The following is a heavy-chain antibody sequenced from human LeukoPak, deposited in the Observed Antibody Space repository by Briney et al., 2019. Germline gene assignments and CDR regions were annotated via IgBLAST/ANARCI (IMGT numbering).Heavy chain of an antibody. CDR2: IYYSGNS. CDR3: ARGSDTTGSYVFDY. V-gene: IGHV4-59*01. J-gene: IGHJ4*02. CDR1: GGSNSIYY. D-gene: IGHD3-22*01. Sequence: PSETLSLTCTVSGGSNSIYYWSWIRQPPGKGLEWIGYIYYSGNSNSNPSLKSRVTISVDPSKNQFSLNLRSVTAADTAVYYCARGSDTTGSYVFDYWGQGALVTVSS.